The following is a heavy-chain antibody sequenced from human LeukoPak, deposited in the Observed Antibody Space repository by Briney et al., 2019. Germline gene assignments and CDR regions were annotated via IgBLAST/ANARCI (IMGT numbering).Heavy chain of an antibody. Sequence: PGGSLRLSCAASGFTFSSYGMHWVGQAPGKGLEWVAFIRSDGSTKYYADSVKGRFTISRDNSKNTLYLQMSSLRAEDTALYYCAKDRPEAYFDYWGQETLVTVSS. V-gene: IGHV3-30*02. CDR2: IRSDGSTK. J-gene: IGHJ4*02. D-gene: IGHD1-14*01. CDR3: AKDRPEAYFDY. CDR1: GFTFSSYG.